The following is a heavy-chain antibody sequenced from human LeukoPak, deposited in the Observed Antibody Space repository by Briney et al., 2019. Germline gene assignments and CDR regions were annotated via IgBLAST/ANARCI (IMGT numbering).Heavy chain of an antibody. CDR2: IDHSGST. Sequence: SETLSLTCTVSGYSISSGYYWGWIRQPPGKGLEWTGSIDHSGSTYYNPSLKSRITISLVTSKNQFSLKLSSVTAADTAVYYCARDHYYDSSGPFDYWGQGTLVTVSS. V-gene: IGHV4-38-2*02. J-gene: IGHJ4*02. D-gene: IGHD3-22*01. CDR3: ARDHYYDSSGPFDY. CDR1: GYSISSGYY.